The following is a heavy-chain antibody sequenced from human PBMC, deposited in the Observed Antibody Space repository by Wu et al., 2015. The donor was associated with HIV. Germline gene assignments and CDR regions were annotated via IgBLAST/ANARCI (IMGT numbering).Heavy chain of an antibody. Sequence: QVQLVQSGAEVKMPGASMKVSCKASGYSFTDYYMYWVRQAPGQGLEWMGWINPNSGGTNYAQKFQGRVTMTRDTSISTAYMELSRLRSDDTAVYYCARDVDTAMATGYWGQGTLVTVSS. CDR3: ARDVDTAMATGY. CDR2: INPNSGGT. CDR1: GYSFTDYY. V-gene: IGHV1-2*02. D-gene: IGHD5-18*01. J-gene: IGHJ4*02.